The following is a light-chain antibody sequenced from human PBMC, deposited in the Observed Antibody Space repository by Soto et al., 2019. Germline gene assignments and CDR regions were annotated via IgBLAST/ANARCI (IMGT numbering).Light chain of an antibody. CDR3: QQYDDWPPWT. CDR2: AAS. CDR1: QNVNNN. Sequence: EVVVPQSPATLSLSPGERASLSCRTSQNVNNNLAWYQQKPGQAPRLLIYAASTRAAGIPVRFSGSGSATEFTLTISSLQSEDFAVYYCQQYDDWPPWTFGRGTKV. V-gene: IGKV3D-15*01. J-gene: IGKJ1*01.